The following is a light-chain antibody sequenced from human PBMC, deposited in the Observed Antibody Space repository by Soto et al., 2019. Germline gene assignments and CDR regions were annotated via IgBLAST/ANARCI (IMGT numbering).Light chain of an antibody. CDR2: GAS. J-gene: IGKJ1*01. CDR3: QQYGTSRTWT. V-gene: IGKV3-20*01. Sequence: EIVLTRSPGTLSLSPGEGATLSCRASQSVSNNYLAWYQQNRGQAPRLLIYGASSRATGIPDRFSGSGSGTDFTLTISRLEPEDFAVYYCQQYGTSRTWTFGQGTKV. CDR1: QSVSNNY.